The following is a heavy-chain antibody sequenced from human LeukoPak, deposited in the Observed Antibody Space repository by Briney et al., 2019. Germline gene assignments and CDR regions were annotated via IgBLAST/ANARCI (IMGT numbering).Heavy chain of an antibody. Sequence: AGSLRLACAASGFTFSSHAMSWVRQAPGKGLEWVSVISGSGRSAYYADSLKGRFTIFRDNSKDTLYLQMNSLRAEDTALYYCAQDYSGYDLSAGYWGQGTLVTVSS. CDR3: AQDYSGYDLSAGY. CDR1: GFTFSSHA. V-gene: IGHV3-23*01. J-gene: IGHJ4*02. CDR2: ISGSGRSA. D-gene: IGHD5-12*01.